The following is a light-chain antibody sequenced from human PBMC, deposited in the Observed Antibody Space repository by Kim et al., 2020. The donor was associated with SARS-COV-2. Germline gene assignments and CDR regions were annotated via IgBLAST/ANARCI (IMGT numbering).Light chain of an antibody. CDR3: SSYTTGNTLEV. Sequence: QSALTQPASVSGSPGQSITISCTGTSSDVSGYNYVSWYQHHPGKAPKLMIYDVSNRPSGVSNRFSGSKSGNTASLTISGLQAEDEADYFCSSYTTGNTLEVFGTGTKVTVL. CDR1: SSDVSGYNY. V-gene: IGLV2-14*03. CDR2: DVS. J-gene: IGLJ1*01.